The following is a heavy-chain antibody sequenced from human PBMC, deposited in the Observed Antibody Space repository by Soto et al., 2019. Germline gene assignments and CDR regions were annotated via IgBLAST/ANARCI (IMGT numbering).Heavy chain of an antibody. CDR2: ISYDGSNK. J-gene: IGHJ6*02. V-gene: IGHV3-30*18. CDR3: AKGTYSSSWYYYYYYGMDV. D-gene: IGHD6-13*01. Sequence: GGSLRLSCAASGFTFSSYGMHWVRQAPGKGLEWVVVISYDGSNKYYADSVKGRFTISRDNSKNTLYLQMNSLRAEDTAVYYCAKGTYSSSWYYYYYYGMDVWGQGTTVTVSS. CDR1: GFTFSSYG.